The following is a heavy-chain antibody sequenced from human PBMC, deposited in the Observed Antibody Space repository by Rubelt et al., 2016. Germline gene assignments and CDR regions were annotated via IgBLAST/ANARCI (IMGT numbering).Heavy chain of an antibody. D-gene: IGHD3-10*01. V-gene: IGHV4-34*01. CDR1: GGSFSGYY. Sequence: QVQLQQWGAGLLKPSETLSLTCAVYGGSFSGYYWSWIRQPPGKGLEWIGEINHSGSTNYSPSLKSRVTIAVDTSKNQFSLKLSSVPAADTAVYYCASRGRYYGSGSYPPRTGIVDYWGQGTLVTVSS. CDR2: INHSGST. CDR3: ASRGRYYGSGSYPPRTGIVDY. J-gene: IGHJ4*02.